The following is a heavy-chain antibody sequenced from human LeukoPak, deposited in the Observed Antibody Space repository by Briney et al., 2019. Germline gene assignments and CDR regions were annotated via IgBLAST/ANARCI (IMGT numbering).Heavy chain of an antibody. J-gene: IGHJ4*02. V-gene: IGHV3-9*01. CDR3: AKAPLASYAHGVDY. Sequence: PGGSLRLSCAASGFTFDDYAMHWVRQAPGKGLEWVSGINWNGGIIGYADSVRGRFTISRDNAKNSLYLQMNSLRAEDTAFYYCAKAPLASYAHGVDYWGEGTLVTVSS. CDR1: GFTFDDYA. D-gene: IGHD2-2*01. CDR2: INWNGGII.